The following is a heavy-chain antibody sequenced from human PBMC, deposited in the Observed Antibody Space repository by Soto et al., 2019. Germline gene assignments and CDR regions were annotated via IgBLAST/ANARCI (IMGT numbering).Heavy chain of an antibody. CDR2: IDPSDSYP. V-gene: IGHV5-10-1*01. Sequence: EVQLVQSGAEVKKPGESLRISCKGSGYSFTTYWITWVRQMPGKGLEWMGRIDPSDSYPNYSPSFQGHVTISADKSISTDYRQWSSLKASDTAMYYSARKVMAARWADAFDIWGQGTMVTVSS. CDR3: ARKVMAARWADAFDI. CDR1: GYSFTTYW. D-gene: IGHD5-12*01. J-gene: IGHJ3*02.